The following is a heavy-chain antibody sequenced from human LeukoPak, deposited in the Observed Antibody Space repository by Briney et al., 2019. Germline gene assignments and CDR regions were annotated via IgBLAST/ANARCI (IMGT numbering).Heavy chain of an antibody. D-gene: IGHD2-15*01. Sequence: GGSLRLSCAASGFTFSNAWVSWVRQAPGKGLEWVGRIKSKTDSGTTDYAAPVKGRFTISRDDSKNTLYLQMNSLKTEDTAVYYCTTDIYCSGGSCLNRFDYWGQGTLVTVSS. CDR1: GFTFSNAW. J-gene: IGHJ4*02. CDR2: IKSKTDSGTT. V-gene: IGHV3-15*01. CDR3: TTDIYCSGGSCLNRFDY.